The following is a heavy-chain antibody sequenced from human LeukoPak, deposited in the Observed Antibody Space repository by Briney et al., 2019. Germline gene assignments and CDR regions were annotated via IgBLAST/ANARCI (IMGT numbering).Heavy chain of an antibody. Sequence: GGSLRLSCAASGFTFSSYGMHWVRQAPGKGLEWVAVISYDGSNKYYADSVKGRFTISRDNSKNTLYLQMNSLRAEDTAVYYCAKDATTVRGVPPEFDPWGQGTLVTVCS. CDR1: GFTFSSYG. D-gene: IGHD3-10*01. CDR3: AKDATTVRGVPPEFDP. V-gene: IGHV3-30*18. J-gene: IGHJ5*02. CDR2: ISYDGSNK.